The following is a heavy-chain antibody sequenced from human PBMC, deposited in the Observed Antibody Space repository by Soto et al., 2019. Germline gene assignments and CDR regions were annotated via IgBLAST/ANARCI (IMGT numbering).Heavy chain of an antibody. Sequence: SQTLSLTCSISGDSVSNNSVAWNWVRQSPSRGLEWLGRTYYRSKWHYDYAQSVTSRITINPDTSKNHFSLQLNSVSPENAAVYYCARSLRGRGVKYFDDWGQGTLVTVSS. CDR2: TYYRSKWHY. J-gene: IGHJ4*02. CDR3: ARSLRGRGVKYFDD. D-gene: IGHD3-10*01. CDR1: GDSVSNNSVA. V-gene: IGHV6-1*01.